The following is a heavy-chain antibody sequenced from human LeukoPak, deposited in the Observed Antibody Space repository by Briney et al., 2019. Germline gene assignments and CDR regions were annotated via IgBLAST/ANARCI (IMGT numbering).Heavy chain of an antibody. Sequence: GGSLRLSCAASGFTFSDYYMSWIRQAPGKGLEWVSYISSSGSTIYYADSAKGRFTISRDNAKNSLYLQMKSLRAEDTAVYYCARPDRSGYSLDYWGQGTLVTVSS. CDR2: ISSSGSTI. V-gene: IGHV3-11*04. CDR3: ARPDRSGYSLDY. J-gene: IGHJ4*02. CDR1: GFTFSDYY. D-gene: IGHD3-22*01.